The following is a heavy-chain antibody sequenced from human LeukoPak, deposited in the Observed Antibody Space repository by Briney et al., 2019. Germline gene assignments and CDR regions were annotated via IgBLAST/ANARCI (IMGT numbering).Heavy chain of an antibody. Sequence: GGSLRLSCAASGFTFTSYWMTWVRQAPGKGLEWVSSISSSSSYIYYADSVKGRFTISRDNAKNSLYLQMNSLRAEDTAVYYCASGSTGGYWGQGTLVTVSS. D-gene: IGHD1-14*01. CDR1: GFTFTSYW. CDR3: ASGSTGGY. V-gene: IGHV3-21*01. CDR2: ISSSSSYI. J-gene: IGHJ4*02.